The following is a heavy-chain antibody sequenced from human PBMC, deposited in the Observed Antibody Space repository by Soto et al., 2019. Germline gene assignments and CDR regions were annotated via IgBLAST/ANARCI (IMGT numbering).Heavy chain of an antibody. CDR3: ASREDTAVVLDY. D-gene: IGHD5-18*01. Sequence: LTVYWTGAGYAFSGYARIWVRQMPGKGLEWMGIIYPGDSDTRYSPSFQGQVTISADKSINTAYLQWSSLKASDTAMYYCASREDTAVVLDYRVQGTPVPGSS. CDR2: IYPGDSDT. CDR1: GYAFSGYA. J-gene: IGHJ4*02. V-gene: IGHV5-51*01.